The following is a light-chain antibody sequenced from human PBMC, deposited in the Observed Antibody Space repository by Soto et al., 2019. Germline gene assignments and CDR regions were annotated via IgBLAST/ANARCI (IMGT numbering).Light chain of an antibody. V-gene: IGKV1-39*01. Sequence: IQMTQSPSSLSASVGDGATMTCRASQSISSYLNWYQQKPGKVPKLLIYAASSLQSGVPSRFSGSGSGTDFTLTISSLQPEDFATYYCQQSYSTPRTFGQGTKVDIK. J-gene: IGKJ1*01. CDR1: QSISSY. CDR2: AAS. CDR3: QQSYSTPRT.